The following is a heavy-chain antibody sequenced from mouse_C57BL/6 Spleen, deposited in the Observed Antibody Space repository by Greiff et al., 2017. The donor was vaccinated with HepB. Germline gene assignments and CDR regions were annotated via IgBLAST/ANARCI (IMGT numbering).Heavy chain of an antibody. Sequence: QVQLQQPGAELVKPGASVKLSCKASGYTFTSYWMHWVKQRPGQGLEWIGMIHPNSGSTNYNEKFKSKATLTVDKSSSTAYMQLSSLTSEDSAVYYCARPGDYDGLHWYFDVWGTGTTVTVSS. V-gene: IGHV1-64*01. CDR1: GYTFTSYW. J-gene: IGHJ1*03. CDR3: ARPGDYDGLHWYFDV. D-gene: IGHD2-4*01. CDR2: IHPNSGST.